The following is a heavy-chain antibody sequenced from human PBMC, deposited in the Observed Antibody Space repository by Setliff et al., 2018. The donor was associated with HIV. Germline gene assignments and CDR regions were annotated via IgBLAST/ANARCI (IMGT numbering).Heavy chain of an antibody. CDR3: ARQSTVAAAGFDF. V-gene: IGHV4-61*09. CDR1: GGSISSGSYY. D-gene: IGHD6-13*01. Sequence: SETLSLTCSVSGGSISSGSYYWTWIRQPAGKGPEWIGHIYTNGYTNYNPSLKSRVTISVDTSKNQFSLRLTSVTAADTAVYYCARQSTVAAAGFDFWGQGTLVTVSS. J-gene: IGHJ4*02. CDR2: IYTNGYT.